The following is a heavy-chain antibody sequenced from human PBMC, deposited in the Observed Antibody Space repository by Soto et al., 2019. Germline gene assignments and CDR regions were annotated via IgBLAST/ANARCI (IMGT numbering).Heavy chain of an antibody. Sequence: PGGSLRLSCAASGFTFSGSAMHWVRQASGKGLEWVGRIRSKTNSYATAYAASVKGRFTISRDDSKNTAYLQMNSLKIEDTDVYYCTRDTRNYYDSSGSSNWFDPWGQGILATV. V-gene: IGHV3-73*01. CDR1: GFTFSGSA. J-gene: IGHJ5*02. CDR3: TRDTRNYYDSSGSSNWFDP. D-gene: IGHD3-22*01. CDR2: IRSKTNSYAT.